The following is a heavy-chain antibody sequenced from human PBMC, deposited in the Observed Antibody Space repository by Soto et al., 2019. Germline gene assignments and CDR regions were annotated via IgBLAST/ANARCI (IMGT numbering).Heavy chain of an antibody. Sequence: QVQLQESGPGLVKPSQTLSLTCTVSGGSISSGGYYWSWIRQHPGKGLEWIGYIYYSGSAYYNPSLKGRVTISVDTSKNQFSLRLSSVAAADTAVYYCARDAGGWYPRLSPWFGPWGQGTLVTVSS. D-gene: IGHD2-2*01. J-gene: IGHJ5*02. CDR1: GGSISSGGYY. V-gene: IGHV4-31*03. CDR3: ARDAGGWYPRLSPWFGP. CDR2: IYYSGSA.